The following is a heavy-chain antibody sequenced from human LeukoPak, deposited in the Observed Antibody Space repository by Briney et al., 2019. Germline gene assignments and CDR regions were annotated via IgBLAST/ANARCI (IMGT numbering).Heavy chain of an antibody. J-gene: IGHJ3*02. V-gene: IGHV1-8*03. CDR1: GYTFTSYD. CDR3: ARGRRCADCYYAFDI. CDR2: MNPNSGNT. Sequence: ASVKVSCKASGYTFTSYDINWVRQAPGQGLEWMGWMNPNSGNTGYAQKFQGRVTITRNTSISTAYMELSSLRSEDTAVYYCARGRRCADCYYAFDIWGQGTMVTVSS. D-gene: IGHD2-21*01.